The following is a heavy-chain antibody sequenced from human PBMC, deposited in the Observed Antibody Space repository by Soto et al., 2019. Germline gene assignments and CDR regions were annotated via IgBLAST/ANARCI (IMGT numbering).Heavy chain of an antibody. Sequence: GGSLRLSCAASGFTFSSYSMNWVRQAPGKGLEWVSSISSSSYIYYADSVKGRFTISRDNAKNSLYLQMNSLRAEDTAVYYCAREKFTHDAFDIWGQGTMVTVSS. V-gene: IGHV3-21*01. J-gene: IGHJ3*02. CDR2: ISSSSYI. CDR1: GFTFSSYS. CDR3: AREKFTHDAFDI.